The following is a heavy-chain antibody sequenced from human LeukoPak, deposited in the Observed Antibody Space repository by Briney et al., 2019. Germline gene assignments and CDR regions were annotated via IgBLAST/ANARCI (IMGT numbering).Heavy chain of an antibody. Sequence: PSQTLSLTCTVSGGSISSGSYYWSWIRQPAGTGLEWIGRIYTSGSTNYNPSLKSRVTISVDTSKNQFSLKLSSVTAADTAVYYCARDSDFWSGLFDYWGQGTLVTVSS. CDR2: IYTSGST. V-gene: IGHV4-61*02. CDR3: ARDSDFWSGLFDY. D-gene: IGHD3-3*01. CDR1: GGSISSGSYY. J-gene: IGHJ4*02.